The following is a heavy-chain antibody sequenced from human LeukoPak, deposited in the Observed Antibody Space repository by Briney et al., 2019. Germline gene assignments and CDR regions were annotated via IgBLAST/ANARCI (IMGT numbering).Heavy chain of an antibody. J-gene: IGHJ4*02. CDR2: ISGDGAST. Sequence: PGGSLRLSCAASGFTFAIHAMTWVRQAPGKGLEWVSGISGDGASTHYAESVKGQFTISRDNSKNTLYLQMDSLRAEDSAVYYCARELAPDTRMGYFDYRGQGTLVTVSS. CDR1: GFTFAIHA. CDR3: ARELAPDTRMGYFDY. D-gene: IGHD5-18*01. V-gene: IGHV3-23*01.